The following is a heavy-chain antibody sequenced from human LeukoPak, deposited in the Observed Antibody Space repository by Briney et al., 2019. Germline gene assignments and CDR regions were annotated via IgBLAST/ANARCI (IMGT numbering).Heavy chain of an antibody. J-gene: IGHJ4*02. D-gene: IGHD4-17*01. CDR3: AKNGVPVRI. CDR2: LGGSGVST. V-gene: IGHV3-23*01. CDR1: GFTFSSYA. Sequence: GGSLRLSCVGSGFTFSSYAMSWVRQAPGKGLEWVSALGGSGVSTYYADSVKGRFTISRDNSKNTLYLQMHSLRAEDTAVYYCAKNGVPVRIWGQGTLVTVSS.